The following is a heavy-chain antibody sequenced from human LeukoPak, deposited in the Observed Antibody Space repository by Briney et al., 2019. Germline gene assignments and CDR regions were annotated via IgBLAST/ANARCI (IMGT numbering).Heavy chain of an antibody. D-gene: IGHD3-22*01. CDR3: ARDLGYYDSSGYYYEADDAFDI. J-gene: IGHJ3*02. CDR2: IIAYNGNT. CDR1: GYAFTSYG. V-gene: IGHV1-18*01. Sequence: AASVKVSCKASGYAFTSYGISWVRQAPGQGLEWMGWIIAYNGNTNYAQKFQGRVTMTRDTSISTAYMELSRLRSDDTAVYYCARDLGYYDSSGYYYEADDAFDIWGQGTMVTVSS.